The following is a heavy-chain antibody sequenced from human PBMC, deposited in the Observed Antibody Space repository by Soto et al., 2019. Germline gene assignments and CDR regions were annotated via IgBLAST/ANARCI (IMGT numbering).Heavy chain of an antibody. CDR1: GFTFRNHG. Sequence: QVQLVVSGGGVVQPGRSLRLSCEASGFTFRNHGMHWVRQAPGTGLEWVAVIWYDGSDKYYADSVKGRFTISRDNSKNTLYLQMNSLSAEDTAVYYCARDIASRRFDYVGQGMLVTVSS. J-gene: IGHJ4*02. CDR3: ARDIASRRFDY. V-gene: IGHV3-33*01. D-gene: IGHD6-6*01. CDR2: IWYDGSDK.